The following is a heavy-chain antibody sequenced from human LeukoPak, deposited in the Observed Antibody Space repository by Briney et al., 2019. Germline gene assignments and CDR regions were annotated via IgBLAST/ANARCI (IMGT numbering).Heavy chain of an antibody. CDR1: GFTVRNNY. D-gene: IGHD6-19*01. V-gene: IGHV3-30*02. J-gene: IGHJ4*02. Sequence: PGGSLRLSCAASGFTVRNNYISWVRQAPGKGLEWVAFIRYDGSNKYYADSVKGRFTISRDNSKNTLYLQMNSLRAEDTAVYYCAKDVTYSSGWYGAYPDYWGQGTLVTVSS. CDR2: IRYDGSNK. CDR3: AKDVTYSSGWYGAYPDY.